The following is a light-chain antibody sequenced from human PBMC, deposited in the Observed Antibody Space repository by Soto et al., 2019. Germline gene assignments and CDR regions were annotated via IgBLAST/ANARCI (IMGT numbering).Light chain of an antibody. J-gene: IGKJ2*01. CDR1: QSLLHSNGYNY. CDR2: LGS. Sequence: DIVMTQSPLSPPVTPGEPASISCRSSQSLLHSNGYNYLDWYLQKPGQSPQLLIYLGSNRSSGVPDRFCGSGSGTDFTLKISRVEAEDVRVYYCMQALQTPYTFGQGTKVDIK. V-gene: IGKV2-28*01. CDR3: MQALQTPYT.